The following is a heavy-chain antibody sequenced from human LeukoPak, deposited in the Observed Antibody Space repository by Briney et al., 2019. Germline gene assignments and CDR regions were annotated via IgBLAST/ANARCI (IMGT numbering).Heavy chain of an antibody. CDR3: AREGASVTNFDY. J-gene: IGHJ4*02. CDR2: INHSGST. Sequence: KTSETLSLTCAVYGESFSGYYWSWIRQSPGKGLEWIGEINHSGSTNYNPSLKSRVSMSVDTSKNQFSLKRSSVTAADTAVYFCAREGASVTNFDYWAQGTLVTVSS. D-gene: IGHD1-26*01. CDR1: GESFSGYY. V-gene: IGHV4-34*01.